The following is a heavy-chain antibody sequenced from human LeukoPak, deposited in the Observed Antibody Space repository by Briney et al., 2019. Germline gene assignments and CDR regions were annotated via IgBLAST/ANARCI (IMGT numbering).Heavy chain of an antibody. V-gene: IGHV4-39*01. CDR3: ARLMSTVAT. D-gene: IGHD5-12*01. CDR2: VYYNELT. Sequence: PSETLSLTCTVSGGPIFSSPFYWGWIRQPPGKGLEWIASVYYNELTYYNPSLKSRVTISVDTSKNQFALKVTSVTAPDTAIYYCARLMSTVATWGQGTLVTVPS. J-gene: IGHJ4*02. CDR1: GGPIFSSPFY.